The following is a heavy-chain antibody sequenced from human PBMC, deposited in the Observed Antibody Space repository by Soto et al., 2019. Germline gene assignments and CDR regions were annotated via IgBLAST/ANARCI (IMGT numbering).Heavy chain of an antibody. D-gene: IGHD6-13*01. V-gene: IGHV4-59*12. Sequence: SETLSLTCTVPGGSISRYYWSWIRQPPGKGLQWIGYIYYSGSTNYNPSLKSRVTISVDTSKNQFSLKLSSVTAADTAVYYCARERPDGSRLDPWGQGTLVTVSS. CDR1: GGSISRYY. J-gene: IGHJ5*02. CDR2: IYYSGST. CDR3: ARERPDGSRLDP.